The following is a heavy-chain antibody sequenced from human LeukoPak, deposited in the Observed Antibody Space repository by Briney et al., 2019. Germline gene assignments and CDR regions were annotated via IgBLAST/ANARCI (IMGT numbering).Heavy chain of an antibody. CDR2: ISAYNGNT. CDR3: ARSDYVWGSYRYTGHFDY. CDR1: GYTFTSYY. V-gene: IGHV1-18*04. Sequence: GASVKVSCKASGYTFTSYYMHWVRQAPGQGLEWMGWISAYNGNTNYAQKLQGRVTMTTDTSTSTAYMELRSLRSDDTAVYYCARSDYVWGSYRYTGHFDYWGQGTLVTVSS. D-gene: IGHD3-16*02. J-gene: IGHJ4*02.